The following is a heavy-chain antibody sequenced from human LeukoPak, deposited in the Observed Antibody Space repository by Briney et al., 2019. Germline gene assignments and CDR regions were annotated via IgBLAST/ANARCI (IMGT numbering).Heavy chain of an antibody. CDR1: GFTFSNYW. Sequence: GGSLRLSCAASGFTFSNYWINWVRQAPGKGLEWVANINQDGSEKYYVDSVKGRFTISRDNAKDSLYLQMSSLRAEDTAVYYCARTYRNGDKFCSVYWGQGTLVTFSS. J-gene: IGHJ4*02. CDR2: INQDGSEK. V-gene: IGHV3-7*01. D-gene: IGHD5-24*01. CDR3: ARTYRNGDKFCSVY.